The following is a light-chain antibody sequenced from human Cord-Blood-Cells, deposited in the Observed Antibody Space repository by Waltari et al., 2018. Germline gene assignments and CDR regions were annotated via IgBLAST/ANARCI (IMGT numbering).Light chain of an antibody. V-gene: IGKV3-20*01. CDR3: QQYGSSPPT. J-gene: IGKJ1*01. CDR2: GAS. CDR1: QSFSTSY. Sequence: EIVLTQSPGTLSLSPGERATLSCRARQSFSTSYLAWYQQKPGQAPRLLIYGASSRATGIPDRFSGSGSGTDFTLTISRLEPEDFAVYYCQQYGSSPPTFGQGTKVEIK.